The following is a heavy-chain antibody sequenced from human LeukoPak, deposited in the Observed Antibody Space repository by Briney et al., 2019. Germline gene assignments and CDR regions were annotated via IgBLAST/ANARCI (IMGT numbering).Heavy chain of an antibody. CDR1: GGSISSGDYY. D-gene: IGHD6-13*01. CDR3: ARVGYSPAGWFDP. V-gene: IGHV4-30-4*08. J-gene: IGHJ5*02. Sequence: PSETLSLTCTVSGGSISSGDYYWSWIRQPPGKGLEWIGYIYYSGSTYYNPSLKSRVTISVDTSKNQFSLKLSSVTAADTAVYYCARVGYSPAGWFDPWGQGTLVTVSS. CDR2: IYYSGST.